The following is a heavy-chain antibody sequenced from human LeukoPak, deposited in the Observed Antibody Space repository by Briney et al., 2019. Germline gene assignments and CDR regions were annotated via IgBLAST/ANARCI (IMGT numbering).Heavy chain of an antibody. J-gene: IGHJ4*02. D-gene: IGHD3-10*01. Sequence: PGGSLRLSCAASGFIFSRYSMNWVRQAPGKGLEWVSSISSSSSYMYYADSVKGRFTISRDNAKNSLYLQMNSLRAEDTAVYYCAKDLVTGSLDYWGQGTLVTVSS. CDR3: AKDLVTGSLDY. CDR1: GFIFSRYS. V-gene: IGHV3-21*04. CDR2: ISSSSSYM.